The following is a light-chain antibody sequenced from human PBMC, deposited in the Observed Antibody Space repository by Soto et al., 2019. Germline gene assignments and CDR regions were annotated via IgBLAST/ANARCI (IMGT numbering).Light chain of an antibody. Sequence: EIVLTQSPGTLSLSPGERATLSGRASQSVPDTYLAWYQQKPGQAPRLLIYDISTRASGVPDRFSGSGSGTDFALTITRQAPEDCAVYFCQQYGSSPGTFGQGTKVAIK. J-gene: IGKJ1*01. CDR2: DIS. V-gene: IGKV3-20*01. CDR3: QQYGSSPGT. CDR1: QSVPDTY.